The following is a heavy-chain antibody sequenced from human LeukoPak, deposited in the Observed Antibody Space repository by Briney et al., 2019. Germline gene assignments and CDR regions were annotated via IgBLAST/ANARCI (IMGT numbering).Heavy chain of an antibody. D-gene: IGHD2-2*01. V-gene: IGHV4-34*01. Sequence: SETLSLTCAVYGGPFSGYYWSWIRQPPGKGLEWIGEINHSGSTNYNPSLKSRVTISVDTSKNQFSLKLSSVTAADTAVYYCARGVVPAAHDYWGQGTLVTVSS. CDR2: INHSGST. CDR3: ARGVVPAAHDY. J-gene: IGHJ4*02. CDR1: GGPFSGYY.